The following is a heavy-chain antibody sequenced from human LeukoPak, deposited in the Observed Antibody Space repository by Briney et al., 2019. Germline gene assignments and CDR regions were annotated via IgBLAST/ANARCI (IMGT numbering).Heavy chain of an antibody. CDR2: ISYDGSNK. J-gene: IGHJ4*02. CDR1: GFTFSSYA. Sequence: GRSLRLSCAASGFTFSSYAMHWVRQAPGKGLEWVAVISYDGSNKYYADSVKGRSTISRDNSKNTLYLQMNSLRAEDTAVYYCARDPKYYDFWSGLVTGDYWGQGTLVTVSS. V-gene: IGHV3-30*04. CDR3: ARDPKYYDFWSGLVTGDY. D-gene: IGHD3-3*01.